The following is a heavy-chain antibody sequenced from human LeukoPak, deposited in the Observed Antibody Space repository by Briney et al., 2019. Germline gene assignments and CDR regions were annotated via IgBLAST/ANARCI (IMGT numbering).Heavy chain of an antibody. Sequence: GRSLRLSCAASGFTFSSYAMHWVCQAPGKGLEWVAVISYDGSNKYYADSVKGRFTISRDNSKNTLYLQMNSLRAEDTAVYYCARQRLGYCSGGSCYSSHNWFDPWGQGTLVTVSS. CDR3: ARQRLGYCSGGSCYSSHNWFDP. CDR2: ISYDGSNK. D-gene: IGHD2-15*01. V-gene: IGHV3-30-3*01. J-gene: IGHJ5*02. CDR1: GFTFSSYA.